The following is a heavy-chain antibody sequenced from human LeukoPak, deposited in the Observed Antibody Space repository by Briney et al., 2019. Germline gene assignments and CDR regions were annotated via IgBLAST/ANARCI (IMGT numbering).Heavy chain of an antibody. J-gene: IGHJ4*02. CDR1: GGSFSGYY. CDR2: INHSGST. V-gene: IGHV4-34*01. D-gene: IGHD2-15*01. CDR3: ARELGAAAPFDY. Sequence: PSETLSLTCAVYGGSFSGYYWSWIRQPPGKGLEWIGEINHSGSTNYNPSLKSRVTISVGTSKNQFSLKLSSVTAADTAVYYCARELGAAAPFDYWGQETLVTVSS.